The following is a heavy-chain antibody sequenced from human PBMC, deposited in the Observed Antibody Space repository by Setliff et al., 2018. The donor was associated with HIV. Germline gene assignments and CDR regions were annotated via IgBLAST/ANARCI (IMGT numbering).Heavy chain of an antibody. CDR1: GGSISNHY. D-gene: IGHD3-22*01. J-gene: IGHJ3*02. CDR3: ARRSLEYYYDSSATGAFDI. CDR2: IYYSGST. Sequence: SETLSLTCSVSGGSISNHYWSWIRQPPGKGLEWIGYIYYSGSTNYNPSLKSRVIISVDTSKNQFSLKLSSVTAADTAVYYCARRSLEYYYDSSATGAFDIWGQGTMVTVSS. V-gene: IGHV4-59*11.